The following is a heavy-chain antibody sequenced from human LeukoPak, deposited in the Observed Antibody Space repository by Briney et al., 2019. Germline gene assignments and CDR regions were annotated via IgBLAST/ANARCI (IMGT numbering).Heavy chain of an antibody. D-gene: IGHD5-18*01. CDR1: GYIFTSYW. CDR3: ARQASAGYSYGLDY. V-gene: IGHV5-51*01. J-gene: IGHJ4*02. CDR2: IYPGDSDT. Sequence: GESLKISCTASGYIFTSYWIGWVRQIPGKGLEWMGIIYPGDSDTRYSPSFQGQVTISADKSISTAYLQWSRLKASDTAMYYCARQASAGYSYGLDYWGQGTLVTVSS.